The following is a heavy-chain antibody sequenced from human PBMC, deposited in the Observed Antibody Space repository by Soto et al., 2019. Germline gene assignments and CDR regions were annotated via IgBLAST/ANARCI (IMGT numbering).Heavy chain of an antibody. V-gene: IGHV4-34*01. CDR2: INHSGST. Sequence: QVQLQQWGAGLLKPSETLSLTCAVYGGSFSGYYWSWIRQPPGKGLEWIGEINHSGSTNYNPSLKSRVTISVDTSKNQFSLKLSSVTAADTTVYYCARERGVLLWFGELSSFDYWGQGTLVTVSS. CDR1: GGSFSGYY. CDR3: ARERGVLLWFGELSSFDY. D-gene: IGHD3-10*01. J-gene: IGHJ4*02.